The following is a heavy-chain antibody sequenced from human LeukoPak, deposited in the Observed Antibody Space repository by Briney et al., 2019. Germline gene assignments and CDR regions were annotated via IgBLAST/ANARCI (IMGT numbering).Heavy chain of an antibody. CDR2: IYSGGST. D-gene: IGHD5-18*01. CDR3: AASAMVNGMDV. V-gene: IGHV3-66*02. J-gene: IGHJ6*02. CDR1: GFTVSSNY. Sequence: PGGSLRLSCAASGFTVSSNYVSWVRQAPGKGLEWVSVIYSGGSTYYADSVKGRFTISRDNSKNTLYLQMNSLRAEDTAVYYCAASAMVNGMDVWGQGTTVTVSS.